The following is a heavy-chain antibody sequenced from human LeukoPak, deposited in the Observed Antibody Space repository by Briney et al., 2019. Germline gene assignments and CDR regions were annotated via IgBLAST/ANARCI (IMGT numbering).Heavy chain of an antibody. CDR3: ARRMNYDSRVFQH. J-gene: IGHJ1*01. D-gene: IGHD3-22*01. CDR1: GYTFTSYD. CDR2: MNPNSGNT. V-gene: IGHV1-8*01. Sequence: ASVKVSCKASGYTFTSYDINWVRQATGQGLECMGWMNPNSGNTGYAQKFQGRVTMTRNTSINTAYMELSSLTSEDTAVYYCARRMNYDSRVFQHWGQGTLVTVSS.